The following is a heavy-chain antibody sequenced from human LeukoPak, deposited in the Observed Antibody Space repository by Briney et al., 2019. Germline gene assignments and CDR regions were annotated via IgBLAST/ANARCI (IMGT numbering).Heavy chain of an antibody. V-gene: IGHV4-59*08. J-gene: IGHJ4*02. CDR1: GGSISSYY. CDR3: ARLGDYR. Sequence: TSETLSLTCTVSGGSISSYYWSWIRQPPGKGLEWIGYIYYSGSTNYNPSLKSRVTISVDTSKNQFSLKLSSVTAADTAVYYCARLGDYRWGQGTLVTVSS. D-gene: IGHD2-21*02. CDR2: IYYSGST.